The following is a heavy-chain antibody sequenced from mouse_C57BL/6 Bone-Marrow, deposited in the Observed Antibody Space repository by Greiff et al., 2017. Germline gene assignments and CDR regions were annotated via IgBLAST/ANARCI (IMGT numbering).Heavy chain of an antibody. Sequence: EVQLQQPGTELVKPGASVKLSCKASGYTFTSYWMHWVKQRPGQGLEWIGWIDPENGDTEYASKFQGKATITADTSSNTAYLQLSSLTSEDTAVYYCTGYGNYYYWGQGTTLTVSS. CDR1: GYTFTSYW. CDR2: IDPENGDT. CDR3: TGYGNYYY. J-gene: IGHJ2*01. D-gene: IGHD2-10*02. V-gene: IGHV14-4*01.